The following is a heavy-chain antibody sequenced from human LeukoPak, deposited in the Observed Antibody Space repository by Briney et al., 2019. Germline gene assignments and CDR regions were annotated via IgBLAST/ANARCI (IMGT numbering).Heavy chain of an antibody. CDR2: SRNKANSYST. CDR3: VRLSRGAMNYYMDV. Sequence: GGSLRLSCAASGFTFSSYWMSWVRQAPGKGLEWVGRSRNKANSYSTTFGESVKGRFTISRDESENSLYLQLNSLKTEDTGVYYCVRLSRGAMNYYMDVWGKGTTVTISS. CDR1: GFTFSSYW. V-gene: IGHV3-72*01. J-gene: IGHJ6*03. D-gene: IGHD3-10*01.